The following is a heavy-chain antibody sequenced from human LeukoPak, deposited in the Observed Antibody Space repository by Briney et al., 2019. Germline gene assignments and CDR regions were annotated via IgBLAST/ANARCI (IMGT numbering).Heavy chain of an antibody. CDR2: ISSSSSYI. CDR3: ARLHRFEDRSQYYFDH. V-gene: IGHV3-21*01. D-gene: IGHD1-14*01. J-gene: IGHJ4*02. CDR1: GFTFSSYS. Sequence: GGSLRLSCAASGFTFSSYSMNWVRQAPGKGLEWVSFISSSSSYIYYADSMKGRFTISRDNAKNSLYLQMNTLRAEDTAVYYCARLHRFEDRSQYYFDHWGQGTLVTVSS.